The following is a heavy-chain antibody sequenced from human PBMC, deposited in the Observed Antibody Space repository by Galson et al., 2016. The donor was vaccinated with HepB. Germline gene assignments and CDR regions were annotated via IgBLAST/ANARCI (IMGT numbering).Heavy chain of an antibody. CDR3: ASPPWKHQNPYVDY. V-gene: IGHV3-30*03. J-gene: IGHJ4*02. D-gene: IGHD1-1*01. CDR1: GFTFSTFG. Sequence: SLRLSCAASGFTFSTFGMHWVRQAPGKGLEWVAAIAYDGSSDNDAESVKGRFIIFRDNSKNKVYLQMSSLRADDTALYCCASPPWKHQNPYVDYWGQGTLITVSS. CDR2: IAYDGSSD.